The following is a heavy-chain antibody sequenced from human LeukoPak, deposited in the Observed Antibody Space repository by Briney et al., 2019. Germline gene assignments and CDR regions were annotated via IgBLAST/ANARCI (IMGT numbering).Heavy chain of an antibody. D-gene: IGHD1-7*01. CDR3: ARSSELRRIDY. J-gene: IGHJ4*02. CDR2: MNPNSGNT. Sequence: ASVKVSCKASGYTFTSYDINWVRQATGQGLEWMGWMNPNSGNTGYAQEFKGRVTITRNTSISTACMELSHLRFEDTAVYFCARSSELRRIDYWGQGTLVTVSS. V-gene: IGHV1-8*01. CDR1: GYTFTSYD.